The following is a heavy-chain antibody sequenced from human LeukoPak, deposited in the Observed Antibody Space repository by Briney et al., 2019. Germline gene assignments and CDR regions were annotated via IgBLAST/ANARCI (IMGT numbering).Heavy chain of an antibody. CDR2: ISSSGSTI. V-gene: IGHV3-48*03. Sequence: GGSLRLSCAASGFTFSSYEMNWVRQAPGKGLEWVSYISSSGSTIYYADSVKGRFTISRDNAKNSLYLQMNSLRAEDTAAYYCARPDSTTGYWGQGTLVTVSS. D-gene: IGHD2-2*01. J-gene: IGHJ4*02. CDR3: ARPDSTTGY. CDR1: GFTFSSYE.